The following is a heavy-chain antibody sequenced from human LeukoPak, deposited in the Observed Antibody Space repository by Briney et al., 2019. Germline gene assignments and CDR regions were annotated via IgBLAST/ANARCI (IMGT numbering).Heavy chain of an antibody. V-gene: IGHV1-46*01. CDR1: GGTFSSYA. CDR2: INPSGGST. Sequence: ASVKVSCKASGGTFSSYAISWVRQAPGQGLEWMGIINPSGGSTSYAQKFQGRVTMTRDTSTSTVYMELSSLRSEDTAVYYCARDFRDYYYMDVWGKGTTVTVSS. CDR3: ARDFRDYYYMDV. D-gene: IGHD3-10*01. J-gene: IGHJ6*03.